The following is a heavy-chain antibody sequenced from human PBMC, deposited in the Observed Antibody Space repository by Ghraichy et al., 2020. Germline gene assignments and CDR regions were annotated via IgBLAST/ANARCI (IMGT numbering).Heavy chain of an antibody. D-gene: IGHD6-13*01. Sequence: GGSLRLSCAASEFTFSTYAMSWVRQAPGKGLEWVSAISNSGGSTYYADSVMGRFTISRDNSKNTLYLQMNSLRAEDTAVYYCAKDRRGGGSTDYWGQGTLVTVSS. CDR3: AKDRRGGGSTDY. V-gene: IGHV3-23*01. CDR2: ISNSGGST. J-gene: IGHJ4*02. CDR1: EFTFSTYA.